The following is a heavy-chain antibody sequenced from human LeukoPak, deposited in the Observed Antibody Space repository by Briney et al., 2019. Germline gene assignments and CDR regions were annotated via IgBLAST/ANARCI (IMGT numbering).Heavy chain of an antibody. CDR2: IYYSGST. CDR1: GGSINSYY. Sequence: SETLSLTCTVSGGSINSYYWSWIRQPPGKGLEWSGYIYYSGSTNYNPSLKSRVTISVDTSKNQFSLKLSSVTAADTAVYYCARAAVPYYFDYWGQGTLVTVSS. V-gene: IGHV4-59*01. D-gene: IGHD2-2*01. J-gene: IGHJ4*02. CDR3: ARAAVPYYFDY.